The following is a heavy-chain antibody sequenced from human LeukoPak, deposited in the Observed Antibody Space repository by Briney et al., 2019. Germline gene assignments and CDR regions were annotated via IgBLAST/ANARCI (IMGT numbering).Heavy chain of an antibody. CDR1: GGSLSGYY. D-gene: IGHD3-10*02. CDR3: ARGRLILMFGDRQPQYYLDF. J-gene: IGHJ4*02. Sequence: PSESLSLTCAAYGGSLSGYYLSWIRQPPGKGLDCIGHMNYGGGTNYNPSLKSRLTILVDTLKNQFSLNVSSVTAADTAVYYCARGRLILMFGDRQPQYYLDFWGQGTLVTVSS. V-gene: IGHV4-34*01. CDR2: MNYGGGT.